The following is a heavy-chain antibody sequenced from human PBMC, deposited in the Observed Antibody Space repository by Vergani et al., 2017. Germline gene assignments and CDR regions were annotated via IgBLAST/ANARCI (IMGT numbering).Heavy chain of an antibody. J-gene: IGHJ4*02. Sequence: QVQLQESGPGLVQPSQTLSLTCTVSGGSISSGSYYWSWIRQPAGKGLEWIGRIYTSGSPNYNPSLKGRVTIAVDTSKNQFSLKLSSVTASDTAVYYCARAQIVVVPAAYFDYWGQGTLVTVSS. V-gene: IGHV4-61*02. CDR2: IYTSGSP. CDR3: ARAQIVVVPAAYFDY. D-gene: IGHD2-2*01. CDR1: GGSISSGSYY.